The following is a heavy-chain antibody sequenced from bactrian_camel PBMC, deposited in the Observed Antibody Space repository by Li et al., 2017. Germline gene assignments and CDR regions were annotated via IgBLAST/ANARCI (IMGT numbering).Heavy chain of an antibody. J-gene: IGHJ4*01. Sequence: HVQLVESGGGLVQPGGSLRLSCATSGFIFSSYWIYWVRQAPGKGLEWVSVISSDGANTYYADSVKGRFTISRDNSKNTVYLQMNSLKSEDTALYYCTHSALPVALRGEYKYWGQGTQVTVS. CDR3: THSALPVALRGEYKY. CDR1: GFIFSSYW. CDR2: ISSDGANT. V-gene: IGHV3S1*01. D-gene: IGHD6*01.